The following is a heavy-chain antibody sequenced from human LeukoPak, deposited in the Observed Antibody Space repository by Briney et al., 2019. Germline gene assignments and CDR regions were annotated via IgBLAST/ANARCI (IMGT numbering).Heavy chain of an antibody. CDR2: INPNSGGT. J-gene: IGHJ6*02. Sequence: ASVKVYCRASGYSFTAYHLHWVRQAPGQGLEWMGWINPNSGGTDHAQKFQGRVTMTRDTSISTAYMQLRSLRSDDTAVYYCAREYYYDNSGKGMDVWGQGTAATVSS. V-gene: IGHV1-2*02. D-gene: IGHD3-22*01. CDR3: AREYYYDNSGKGMDV. CDR1: GYSFTAYH.